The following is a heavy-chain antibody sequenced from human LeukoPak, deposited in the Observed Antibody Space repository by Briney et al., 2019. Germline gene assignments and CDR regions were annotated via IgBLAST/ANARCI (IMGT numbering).Heavy chain of an antibody. Sequence: GGSLRLSCAASGFSFSVYAMSWVRQAPGKGLAWVSSISGSGGRTYYTNSVKGRFTISRENFKNTVYLEMNNLGAEDTALYYCAKGGQDFDFWRFDYWGQGNLVIVSS. CDR1: GFSFSVYA. J-gene: IGHJ4*02. D-gene: IGHD3-3*01. V-gene: IGHV3-23*01. CDR3: AKGGQDFDFWRFDY. CDR2: ISGSGGRT.